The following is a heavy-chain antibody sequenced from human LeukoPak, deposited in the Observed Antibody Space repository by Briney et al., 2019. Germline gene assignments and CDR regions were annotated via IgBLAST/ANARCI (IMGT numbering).Heavy chain of an antibody. D-gene: IGHD1-20*01. CDR1: GFTFSSYG. V-gene: IGHV3-30*18. Sequence: PGGSLRLSCAASGFTFSSYGMHWVRQAPGKGLEWVAVISYDGSNKYYADSVKGRFTISRDNSKNTLYLQMNSLRAEDTAVYYCAKDITGTSAAYNWFDPWGQGTLVTVSS. CDR2: ISYDGSNK. J-gene: IGHJ5*02. CDR3: AKDITGTSAAYNWFDP.